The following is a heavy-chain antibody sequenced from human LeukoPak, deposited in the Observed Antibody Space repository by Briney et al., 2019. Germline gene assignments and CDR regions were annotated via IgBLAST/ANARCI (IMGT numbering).Heavy chain of an antibody. Sequence: GGSLRLSCAASGFTFSSYSMNWVRQAPGKGLEWVSSISSSSSYIYYADSVKGRFTISRDNAKNSLYLQMNSLRAEDTAVYYCAREGTGDILTGYFRVFDYWGQGTLVTVSS. CDR2: ISSSSSYI. V-gene: IGHV3-21*01. CDR3: AREGTGDILTGYFRVFDY. CDR1: GFTFSSYS. D-gene: IGHD3-9*01. J-gene: IGHJ4*02.